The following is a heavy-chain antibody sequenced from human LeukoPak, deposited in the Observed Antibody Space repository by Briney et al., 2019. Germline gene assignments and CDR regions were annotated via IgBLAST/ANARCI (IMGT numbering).Heavy chain of an antibody. CDR3: AKALGYSSGWYSYLDV. V-gene: IGHV3-23*01. D-gene: IGHD6-19*01. J-gene: IGHJ6*02. Sequence: GGSLRLSCAASGFSFSSYAMNWVRQAPGKGLEWVSATSGSGDRTYYAVSVKGRFTISRDNSKNTLYLQMNSLRAEDTAVYYCAKALGYSSGWYSYLDVWGQGTTVTVSS. CDR1: GFSFSSYA. CDR2: TSGSGDRT.